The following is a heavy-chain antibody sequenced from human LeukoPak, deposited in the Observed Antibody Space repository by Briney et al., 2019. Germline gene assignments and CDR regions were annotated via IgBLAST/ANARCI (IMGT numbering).Heavy chain of an antibody. D-gene: IGHD3-16*01. Sequence: QPGGSLRLSCAASGFTFSSCWMHWVRPAPGKGLAWVSRISGDGGTTNYADSVKGRFTISRDNAKNTVYLQMNSLRAEDTAVYYCARTTLGEEKWGQGILVTVSS. V-gene: IGHV3-74*01. CDR3: ARTTLGEEK. CDR2: ISGDGGTT. J-gene: IGHJ4*02. CDR1: GFTFSSCW.